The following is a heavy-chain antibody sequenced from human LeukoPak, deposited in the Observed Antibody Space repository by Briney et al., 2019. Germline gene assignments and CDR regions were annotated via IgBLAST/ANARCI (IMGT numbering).Heavy chain of an antibody. CDR3: AKSYCSGGSCFSDY. V-gene: IGHV3-30*02. CDR1: GFTFSNYG. D-gene: IGHD2-15*01. Sequence: GGSLRLSCAASGFTFSNYGMHWVRQAPGKGLEWVALIRYDGSNKYYADSVKGPFTISRDNSKNTLYLQMNSLRAEDTAVYYCAKSYCSGGSCFSDYWGQGTLVTVSS. J-gene: IGHJ4*02. CDR2: IRYDGSNK.